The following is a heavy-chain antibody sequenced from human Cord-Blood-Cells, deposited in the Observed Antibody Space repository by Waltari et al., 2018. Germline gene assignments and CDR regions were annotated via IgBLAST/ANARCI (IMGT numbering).Heavy chain of an antibody. D-gene: IGHD3-22*01. V-gene: IGHV3-48*02. Sequence: EVQLVESGGGLVQPGGSLRLSCAASGFTFRSYSMNWVRKAPGKGLEWVSYISSSSSTIYYADSVKGRFTISRDNAKNSLYLQMNSLRDEDTAVYYCARDGAYYDSSGYFPSFDYWGQGTLVTVSS. CDR3: ARDGAYYDSSGYFPSFDY. CDR1: GFTFRSYS. J-gene: IGHJ4*02. CDR2: ISSSSSTI.